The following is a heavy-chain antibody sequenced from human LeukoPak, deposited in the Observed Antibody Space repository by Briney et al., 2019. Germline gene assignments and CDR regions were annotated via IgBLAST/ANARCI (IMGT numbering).Heavy chain of an antibody. J-gene: IGHJ4*02. CDR3: ARIAAAGPYFDY. V-gene: IGHV3-48*03. D-gene: IGHD6-25*01. Sequence: PGGSLRLSCAASGFTFSSYEMNWVRQAPGKGLEWVSYISSSGSTLYYADSVKGRFTISRDNAKNSLYLQMNSLRAEDTAVYYCARIAAAGPYFDYWGPGTLVTVSS. CDR2: ISSSGSTL. CDR1: GFTFSSYE.